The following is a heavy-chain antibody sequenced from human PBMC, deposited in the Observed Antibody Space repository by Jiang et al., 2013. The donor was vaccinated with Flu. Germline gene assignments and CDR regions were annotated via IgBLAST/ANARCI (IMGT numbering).Heavy chain of an antibody. Sequence: SYAISWVRQAPGQGLEWMGGIIPIFGTANYAQKFQGRVTITADESTSTAYMELSSLRSEDTAVYYCASIAAPKLEDDYYYYGMDVWGQGTTVTVSS. J-gene: IGHJ6*02. CDR3: ASIAAPKLEDDYYYYGMDV. D-gene: IGHD6-6*01. V-gene: IGHV1-69*01. CDR2: IIPIFGTA. CDR1: SYA.